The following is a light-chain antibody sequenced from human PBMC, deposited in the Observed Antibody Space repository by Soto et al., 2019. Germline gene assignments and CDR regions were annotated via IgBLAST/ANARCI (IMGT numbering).Light chain of an antibody. V-gene: IGKV1-39*01. CDR3: QQSYSTPPT. J-gene: IGKJ1*01. CDR2: AAS. CDR1: QSISSY. Sequence: IQMTQSPSSLSASVGDRVTIICRASQSISSYLNWYQQKPGKAPKLLIYAASSLQSGVPSRFSGSGSGTDFTLTISSLQPEDFATYYCQQSYSTPPTFGQGTKVDIK.